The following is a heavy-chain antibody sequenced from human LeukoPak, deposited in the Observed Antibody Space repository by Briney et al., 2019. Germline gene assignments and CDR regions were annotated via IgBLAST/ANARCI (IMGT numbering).Heavy chain of an antibody. CDR1: GYSFTNYW. CDR2: IYPADSDT. V-gene: IGHV5-51*01. Sequence: GESLKISCKGSGYSFTNYWIAWVRQMPGKGLEWMGTIYPADSDTRYSPSFQGQVTISADKSISTAYLQWSSLKASDTAIYYCARYTSGWFMQDYWGQGTLVTVSS. CDR3: ARYTSGWFMQDY. J-gene: IGHJ4*02. D-gene: IGHD6-19*01.